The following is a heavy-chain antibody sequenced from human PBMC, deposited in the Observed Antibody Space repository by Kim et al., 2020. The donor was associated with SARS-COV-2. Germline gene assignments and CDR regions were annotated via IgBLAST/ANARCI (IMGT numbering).Heavy chain of an antibody. D-gene: IGHD3-22*01. V-gene: IGHV3-43*02. CDR3: AKDRPMIVYRRAPYYYYYGMDV. CDR2: ISGDGGST. CDR1: GFTFDDYA. Sequence: GGSLRLSCAASGFTFDDYAMHWVRQAPGKGLEWVSLISGDGGSTYYADSVKGRFTISRDNSKNSLYLQMNSLRTEDTALYYCAKDRPMIVYRRAPYYYYYGMDVWGQGTTVTVSS. J-gene: IGHJ6*02.